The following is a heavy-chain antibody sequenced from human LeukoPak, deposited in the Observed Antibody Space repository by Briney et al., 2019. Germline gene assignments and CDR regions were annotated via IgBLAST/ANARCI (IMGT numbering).Heavy chain of an antibody. CDR1: GFSFSTYS. CDR3: ATEKVYSSRRQVDY. Sequence: KPGGSLRLSCAASGFSFSTYSMNWVRQAPGKGLEWVSSISSTGLYMFYADSVKGRFTISRDNAGNSLYLQMNRLRAEDTAVYYCATEKVYSSRRQVDYWGQGTLVTVSS. D-gene: IGHD6-13*01. V-gene: IGHV3-21*01. CDR2: ISSTGLYM. J-gene: IGHJ4*02.